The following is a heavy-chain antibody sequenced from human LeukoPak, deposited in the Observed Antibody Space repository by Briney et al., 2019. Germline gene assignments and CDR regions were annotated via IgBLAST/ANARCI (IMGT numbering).Heavy chain of an antibody. J-gene: IGHJ4*02. D-gene: IGHD5-24*01. CDR3: ARGGGYNHFDL. CDR1: GGSINSYY. Sequence: SETPSLTCTVSGGSINSYYWSWIRQPPGKGLEWIGYAYYSGSTNYNPSLKSRVSISVDTSKNQFSLKLSSVTAADTAVYYCARGGGYNHFDLWGQGILVSVSS. CDR2: AYYSGST. V-gene: IGHV4-59*01.